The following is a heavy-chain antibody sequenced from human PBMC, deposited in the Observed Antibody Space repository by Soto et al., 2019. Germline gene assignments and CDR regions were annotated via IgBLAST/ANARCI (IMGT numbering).Heavy chain of an antibody. CDR2: INGNGRKT. CDR1: GFTFSSYA. CDR3: VKDLNFDFWTGYRYYAMEI. Sequence: PGGSLRLSCAASGFTFSSYAMNWVRQAPGKGLEWVSSINGNGRKTSYADSVRGRFTISRDNSKKTLFLHVNSLRAEDTAVYYCVKDLNFDFWTGYRYYAMEIWGQGTTVTVSS. D-gene: IGHD3-3*01. J-gene: IGHJ6*02. V-gene: IGHV3-23*01.